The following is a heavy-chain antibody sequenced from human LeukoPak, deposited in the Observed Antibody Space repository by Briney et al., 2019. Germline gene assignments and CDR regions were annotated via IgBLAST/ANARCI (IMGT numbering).Heavy chain of an antibody. V-gene: IGHV3-74*01. CDR2: INTDGSST. Sequence: GGSLRLSCAASGFIFSDYYMSWIRQAPGKGLVWVSRINTDGSSTSYADSVKGRFTISRDNAKNTLYLQMNSLRAEDTAVYYCAREYGGKAFDIWGQGTMVTVSS. CDR3: AREYGGKAFDI. CDR1: GFIFSDYY. J-gene: IGHJ3*02. D-gene: IGHD4-23*01.